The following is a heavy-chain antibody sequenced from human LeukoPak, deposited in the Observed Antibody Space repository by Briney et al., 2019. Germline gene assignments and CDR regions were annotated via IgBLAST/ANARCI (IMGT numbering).Heavy chain of an antibody. V-gene: IGHV3-23*01. Sequence: GGSLRLSCAASGFTFSSYAMSWVRQAPGKGLEWVSAISGSGGSTYYADSVKGRFTISRDNSKNTLYLQMNSLRAEDTAVYYCARSSMYGDYYDYWGRGTLVTVSS. CDR1: GFTFSSYA. CDR3: ARSSMYGDYYDY. CDR2: ISGSGGST. D-gene: IGHD3-10*02. J-gene: IGHJ4*02.